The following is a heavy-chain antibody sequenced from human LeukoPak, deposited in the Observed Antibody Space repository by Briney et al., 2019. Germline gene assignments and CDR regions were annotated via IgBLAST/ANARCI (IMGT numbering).Heavy chain of an antibody. CDR2: IYYSGST. D-gene: IGHD4-17*01. Sequence: NTSQTLSLTCTVSGGSISSGDYYWSWIRQPPGKGLEWIGYIYYSGSTYYNPSLKSRVTISVDTSKNQFSLKLSSVTAADTAVYYCARVDYGDYRFDYWGQGTLVTVSS. CDR1: GGSISSGDYY. J-gene: IGHJ4*02. V-gene: IGHV4-30-4*01. CDR3: ARVDYGDYRFDY.